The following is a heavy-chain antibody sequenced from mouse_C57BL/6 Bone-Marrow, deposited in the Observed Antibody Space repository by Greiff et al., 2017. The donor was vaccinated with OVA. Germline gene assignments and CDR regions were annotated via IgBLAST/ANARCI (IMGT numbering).Heavy chain of an antibody. V-gene: IGHV1-50*01. CDR2: IDPSDSYT. Sequence: VQLQQPGAELVMPGASVKLSCKASGYTFTSYCMHWVKQRPGQGLEWIGEIDPSDSYTNYNQKFKGKATLTVDTSSSTAYMQLSSLTSEDSAVYYCARITTVPYWGQGTTLTVSS. CDR1: GYTFTSYC. CDR3: ARITTVPY. D-gene: IGHD1-1*01. J-gene: IGHJ2*01.